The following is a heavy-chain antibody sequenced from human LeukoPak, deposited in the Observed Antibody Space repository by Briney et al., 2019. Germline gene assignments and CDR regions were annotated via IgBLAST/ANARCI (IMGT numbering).Heavy chain of an antibody. CDR1: GGXISSYY. Sequence: PSETLSLTCTVSGGXISSYYCSWIRQPAGKGLEWIGRIYTSGSTNYNPSLKSRVTMSVDTSKNQFSLKLSSVTAADTAVYYCAGPPGYGSGSYYNEDYWGQGTLVTVSS. D-gene: IGHD3-10*01. CDR3: AGPPGYGSGSYYNEDY. V-gene: IGHV4-4*07. J-gene: IGHJ4*02. CDR2: IYTSGST.